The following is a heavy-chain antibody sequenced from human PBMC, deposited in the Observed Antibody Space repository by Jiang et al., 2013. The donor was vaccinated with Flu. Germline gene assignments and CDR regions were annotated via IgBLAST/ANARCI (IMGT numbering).Heavy chain of an antibody. V-gene: IGHV5-51*01. CDR2: IYPGDSDT. CDR3: ARHIFPNSSGWLNWFDP. CDR1: GYSFTSYW. J-gene: IGHJ5*02. D-gene: IGHD6-19*01. Sequence: VQLVESGAEVKKPGESLKISCKGSGYSFTSYWIGWVRQMPGKGLEWMGIIYPGDSDTRYSPSFQGQVTISADKSISTAYLQWSSLKASDTAMYYCARHIFPNSSGWLNWFDPWGQGTLVTVSS.